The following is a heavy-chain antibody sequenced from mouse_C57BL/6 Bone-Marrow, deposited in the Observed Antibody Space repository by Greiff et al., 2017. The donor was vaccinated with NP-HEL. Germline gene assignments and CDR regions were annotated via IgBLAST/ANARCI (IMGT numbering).Heavy chain of an antibody. Sequence: VQLQQSGAELVRPGALVKLSCKASGFNIKDCYVHWVKQRPEQGLEWIGWIDPENGNTIYDPKFQGKASITADTSSNTAYLQLSSLTSEDTAVYYCASTAVYAMDYWGQGTAVTVSS. CDR1: GFNIKDCY. CDR2: IDPENGNT. V-gene: IGHV14-1*02. CDR3: ASTAVYAMDY. J-gene: IGHJ4*01.